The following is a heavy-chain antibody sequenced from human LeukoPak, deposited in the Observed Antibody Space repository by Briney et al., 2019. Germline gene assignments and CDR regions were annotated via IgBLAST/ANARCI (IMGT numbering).Heavy chain of an antibody. D-gene: IGHD2-15*01. CDR1: GGSFSGYY. J-gene: IGHJ4*02. V-gene: IGHV4-34*01. CDR3: ARGGLGGVVRGGYCSGGSCYSPFYFDY. CDR2: INHSGST. Sequence: SETPSLTCAVYGGSFSGYYWSWIRQPPGKGLEWIGEINHSGSTNYNPSLKSRVTISVDTSKNQFSLKLSSVTAADTAVYYCARGGLGGVVRGGYCSGGSCYSPFYFDYWGQGTLVTVSS.